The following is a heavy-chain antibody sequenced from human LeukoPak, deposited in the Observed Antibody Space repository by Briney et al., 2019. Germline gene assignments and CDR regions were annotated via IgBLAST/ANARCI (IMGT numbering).Heavy chain of an antibody. CDR1: GFVFSHYA. J-gene: IGHJ3*02. CDR2: ISYDGSNQ. CDR3: ARAKTTVTTFDAFDI. D-gene: IGHD4-17*01. V-gene: IGHV3-30-3*01. Sequence: PGGSLRLSCAASGFVFSHYAIYLVRQAPGKGLEWVALISYDGSNQFYADSVKGRFTISRDNSKNTLYLQMNRLRTEDTAVYYCARAKTTVTTFDAFDIWGQGTMVTVSS.